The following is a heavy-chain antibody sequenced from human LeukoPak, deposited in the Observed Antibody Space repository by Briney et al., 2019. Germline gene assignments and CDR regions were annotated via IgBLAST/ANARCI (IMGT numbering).Heavy chain of an antibody. CDR2: INSDGSWT. Sequence: GGSLRLSCAASGNYWMHWVRQAPGKGLVWVSHINSDGSWTSYADSVKGRFTISRDNSKNTLYLQMNSLRAEDTAVYYCAKLSSSSPGGSYSDYWGQGTLVTVSS. CDR3: AKLSSSSPGGSYSDY. V-gene: IGHV3-74*01. D-gene: IGHD1-26*01. CDR1: GNYW. J-gene: IGHJ4*02.